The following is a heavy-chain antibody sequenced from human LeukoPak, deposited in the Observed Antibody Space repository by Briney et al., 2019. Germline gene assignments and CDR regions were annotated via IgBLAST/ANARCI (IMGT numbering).Heavy chain of an antibody. CDR2: ISAYNGNT. V-gene: IGHV1-18*01. J-gene: IGHJ4*02. CDR3: ALGGELRGYFDY. Sequence: AASEKVSRKASVYTFTSYGISWVRQAPGQGLEWMGWISAYNGNTNYAQKLQGRVTMTTDTSTSTDYMELRSLRSDDTAVYYCALGGELRGYFDYWGQGTLVTVSS. D-gene: IGHD1-1*01. CDR1: VYTFTSYG.